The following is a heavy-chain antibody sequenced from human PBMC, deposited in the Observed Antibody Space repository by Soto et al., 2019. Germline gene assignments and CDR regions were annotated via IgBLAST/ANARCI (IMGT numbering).Heavy chain of an antibody. CDR2: IFSNDEK. CDR3: ARHGRGVGARPLDY. D-gene: IGHD1-26*01. J-gene: IGHJ4*02. CDR1: GFSLSNARMG. Sequence: QVTLKESGPVLVKPTETLTLTCTVSGFSLSNARMGVTWIRQPPGKALEWLAHIFSNDEKSYSTSLKSRLIISKDTSKSQVVLTMTNMDPVDTATYYCARHGRGVGARPLDYWDQGTLVTVSS. V-gene: IGHV2-26*01.